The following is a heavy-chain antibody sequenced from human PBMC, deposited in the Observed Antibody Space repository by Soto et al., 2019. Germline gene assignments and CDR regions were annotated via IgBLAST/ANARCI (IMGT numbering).Heavy chain of an antibody. V-gene: IGHV3-23*01. CDR1: GFTFSSYA. D-gene: IGHD4-17*01. Sequence: EVQLLESGGGLVQPGGSLRLSCAASGFTFSSYAMSWVRQAPGKGLEWVSAISGSGGSTYYADCVKGRFTISRDNSKNTLYLQMNSQRAEDTAVYYCAKDRNDYGDYVDAFDIWGQGTMVTVSS. CDR2: ISGSGGST. CDR3: AKDRNDYGDYVDAFDI. J-gene: IGHJ3*02.